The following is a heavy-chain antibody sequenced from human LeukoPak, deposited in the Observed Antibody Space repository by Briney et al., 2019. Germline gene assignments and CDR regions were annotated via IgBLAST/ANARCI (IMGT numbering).Heavy chain of an antibody. D-gene: IGHD3-3*01. CDR1: GGSISTYY. Sequence: SETLSLTCTVSGGSISTYYWSWIRQPPGKGLDWIGYIYHSGSTNYNPSLKSRVTISVDTSKTQISLKLRAVTAADTAVYYCARSRVWSDYWGYFDYWGQGTLVTVSS. V-gene: IGHV4-59*01. J-gene: IGHJ4*02. CDR3: ARSRVWSDYWGYFDY. CDR2: IYHSGST.